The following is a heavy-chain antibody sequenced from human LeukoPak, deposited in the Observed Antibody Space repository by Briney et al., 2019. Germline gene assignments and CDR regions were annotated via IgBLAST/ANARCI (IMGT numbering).Heavy chain of an antibody. J-gene: IGHJ4*02. Sequence: SETLSLTCSVSGYSISSGNYWGWIRLPPGKGLQWIGSIYHSGSTYYNPSLKSRVTISVDTSKNQFSLKLSSVTAADTAVYYCASFEPMYWGQGTLVTVSS. V-gene: IGHV4-38-2*01. CDR1: GYSISSGNY. CDR2: IYHSGST. CDR3: ASFEPMY. D-gene: IGHD1-14*01.